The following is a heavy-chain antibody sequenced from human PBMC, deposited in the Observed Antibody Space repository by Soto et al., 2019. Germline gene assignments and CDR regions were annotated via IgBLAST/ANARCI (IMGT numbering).Heavy chain of an antibody. CDR3: ARYCSSTSCDHYFDY. D-gene: IGHD2-2*01. CDR1: GYSFTNYD. Sequence: LKVSCKASGYSFTNYDISWVRQAPGQGLEWMGWISPYNGDTNYAQKLQGRVTMTTDTSTSTAYMELRSLRSEDTAVYYCARYCSSTSCDHYFDYWGQGTLVTVSS. V-gene: IGHV1-18*01. J-gene: IGHJ4*02. CDR2: ISPYNGDT.